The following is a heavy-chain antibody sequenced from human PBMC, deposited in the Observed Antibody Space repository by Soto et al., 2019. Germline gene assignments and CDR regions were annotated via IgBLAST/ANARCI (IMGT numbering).Heavy chain of an antibody. J-gene: IGHJ6*02. CDR1: GGTFSSYA. V-gene: IGHV1-69*13. CDR3: ARATQYTTMVRGVSHYYYGMAV. Sequence: ASVKVSCKASGGTFSSYAISWVRQAPGQGLEWMGGIIPIFGTANYAQKFQGRVTITADESTSTAYMELSSLRSEDTAVYYCARATQYTTMVRGVSHYYYGMAVWGQGTTVTVSS. CDR2: IIPIFGTA. D-gene: IGHD3-10*01.